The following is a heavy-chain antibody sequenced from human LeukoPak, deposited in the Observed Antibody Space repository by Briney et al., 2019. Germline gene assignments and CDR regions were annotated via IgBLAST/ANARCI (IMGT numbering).Heavy chain of an antibody. J-gene: IGHJ4*02. D-gene: IGHD3-3*01. CDR3: AKGRNDFWSGAGDY. CDR1: GIIASSIF. Sequence: GGSLRPSCAASGIIASSIFMSWVRLAPEEGLGRGSVISRGGDTYYADSVKGRFTMSRDNYQDTVYLEVNSLRVEDTAVYYCAKGRNDFWSGAGDYWGQGTLVTVSS. CDR2: ISRGGDT. V-gene: IGHV3-53*01.